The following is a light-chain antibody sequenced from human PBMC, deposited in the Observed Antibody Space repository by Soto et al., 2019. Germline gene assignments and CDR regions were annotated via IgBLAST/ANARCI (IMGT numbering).Light chain of an antibody. V-gene: IGKV3-20*01. J-gene: IGKJ1*01. CDR1: QSVSSSY. CDR2: GAS. Sequence: EIVLTQSPGTLSLSPGERATLSCRASQSVSSSYLAWYQQKPGQAPRLLIYGASSRATGIPDRFSGSGSGTDFPLTITSLAPEAFAVYYSQQYGSSPPPSTFGHGTKVDIK. CDR3: QQYGSSPPPST.